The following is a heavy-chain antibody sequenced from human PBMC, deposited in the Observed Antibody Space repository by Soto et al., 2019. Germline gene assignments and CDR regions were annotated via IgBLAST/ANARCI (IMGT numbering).Heavy chain of an antibody. CDR3: ARERRGYCSGGSCPHGMDV. Sequence: ASVTVSCKASGYTVTSYYMHWVRQAPGQGLEWMGIINPSGGSTSYAQKFQGRVTMTRDTSTSTVYMELSSQRSEDTAVYYCARERRGYCSGGSCPHGMDVWGQGTTVTVSS. CDR2: INPSGGST. D-gene: IGHD2-15*01. V-gene: IGHV1-46*01. CDR1: GYTVTSYY. J-gene: IGHJ6*02.